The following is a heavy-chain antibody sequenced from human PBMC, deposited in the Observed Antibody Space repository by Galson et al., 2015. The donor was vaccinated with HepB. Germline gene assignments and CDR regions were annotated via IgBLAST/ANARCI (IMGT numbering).Heavy chain of an antibody. CDR1: GFTFANYA. Sequence: SLRLSCAASGFTFANYAMTWVRQAPGKGLEWVSEISGSGGTTYYADSVKGRFTISRDNSKNTLYLQMNSLRAEDTAVYYCAKDQRYCSGGSCYGWFDPWGQGTLVTVSS. J-gene: IGHJ5*02. V-gene: IGHV3-23*01. D-gene: IGHD2-15*01. CDR2: ISGSGGTT. CDR3: AKDQRYCSGGSCYGWFDP.